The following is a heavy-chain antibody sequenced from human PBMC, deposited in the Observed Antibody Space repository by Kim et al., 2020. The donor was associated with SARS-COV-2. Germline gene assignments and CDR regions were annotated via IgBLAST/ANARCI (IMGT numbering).Heavy chain of an antibody. CDR3: GGYYQDSGDYYYGMDV. CDR2: IYYSGST. CDR1: GGSISSYY. D-gene: IGHD3-22*01. J-gene: IGHJ6*02. V-gene: IGHV4-59*08. Sequence: SETLSLTCTVSGGSISSYYWSWIRQPPGKGLEWIGDIYYSGSTNYNPSLKSRVTISVDTSKNQFSLKLSSVTAADTAVYYCGGYYQDSGDYYYGMDVWGQGTTVTVSS.